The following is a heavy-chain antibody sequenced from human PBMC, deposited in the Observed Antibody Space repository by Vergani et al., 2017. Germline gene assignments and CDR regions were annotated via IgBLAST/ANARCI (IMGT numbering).Heavy chain of an antibody. D-gene: IGHD2-15*01. Sequence: EVQLVESGGGVVQPGGSLRLSCAASGFTVDDYAMHWVRQAPGKGLEWVSLISGDGGSTYYADSVKGRFTISRDNSKNSLDLQMNSLRTEDTALYYCARKKERVCSGGSWYSYFDYWGQGSLVTVSS. CDR2: ISGDGGST. CDR1: GFTVDDYA. J-gene: IGHJ4*02. CDR3: ARKKERVCSGGSWYSYFDY. V-gene: IGHV3-43*02.